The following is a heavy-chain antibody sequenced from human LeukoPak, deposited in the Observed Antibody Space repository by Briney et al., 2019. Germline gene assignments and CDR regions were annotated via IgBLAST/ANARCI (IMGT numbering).Heavy chain of an antibody. V-gene: IGHV1-2*02. D-gene: IGHD4-17*01. CDR1: GYTLTGYY. Sequence: ASVKVFCKASGYTLTGYYLHWVRQAPGQGLEWMGWINPNSGGTNYAQKFQGRVTMTRDTSISTAYMELSRLRSDDTAVYYCAAHDYGDYWFDPWGQGALVTVSS. CDR3: AAHDYGDYWFDP. CDR2: INPNSGGT. J-gene: IGHJ5*02.